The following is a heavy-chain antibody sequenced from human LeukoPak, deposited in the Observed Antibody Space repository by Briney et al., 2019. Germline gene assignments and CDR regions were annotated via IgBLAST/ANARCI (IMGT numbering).Heavy chain of an antibody. CDR3: ARGGLSIMGY. V-gene: IGHV3-33*01. CDR1: GFTFSTYG. CDR2: TWYDGSYK. Sequence: PGRSLRLSCAASGFTFSTYGMHWVRQAPGKRLEWVAVTWYDGSYKYYGDSVKGRFTISRDNSKNTLYLQMNSLRAEDTAVYFCARGGLSIMGYWGQGTLVTVSS. J-gene: IGHJ4*02. D-gene: IGHD2/OR15-2a*01.